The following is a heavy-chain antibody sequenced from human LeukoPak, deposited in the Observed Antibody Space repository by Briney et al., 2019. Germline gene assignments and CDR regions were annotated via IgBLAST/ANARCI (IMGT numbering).Heavy chain of an antibody. CDR2: INPSGGST. D-gene: IGHD3-16*01. J-gene: IGHJ3*02. CDR3: ATSSRIIRSTDAFDI. Sequence: ASVKVSCKASGYTFTSYYMHWVRQAPGQGLEWMGIINPSGGSTSYAQKFQGRVTMTEDTSTDTAYMELSSLRSEDTAVYYCATSSRIIRSTDAFDIWGQGTMVTVSS. CDR1: GYTFTSYY. V-gene: IGHV1-46*01.